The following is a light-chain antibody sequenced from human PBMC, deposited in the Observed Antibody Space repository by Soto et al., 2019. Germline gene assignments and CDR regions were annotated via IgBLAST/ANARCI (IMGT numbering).Light chain of an antibody. Sequence: DIQMTQSPSSVSASVGDRVTITCRASQGLSSYLAWYQQKPGKAPKLLIYAASNLQSGVPSRFSGSGSGTDFTLTISSLQPEEFATYFCLSGHSRPFGGGTKVEIK. V-gene: IGKV1-12*02. CDR1: QGLSSY. J-gene: IGKJ4*01. CDR3: LSGHSRP. CDR2: AAS.